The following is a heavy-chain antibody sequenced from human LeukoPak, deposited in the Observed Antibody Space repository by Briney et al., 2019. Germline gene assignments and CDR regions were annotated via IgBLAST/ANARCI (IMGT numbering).Heavy chain of an antibody. CDR1: GYTFTSYG. J-gene: IGHJ4*02. CDR3: ARGPYLVRGVKSFDY. D-gene: IGHD3-10*01. Sequence: ASVKVSCKASGYTFTSYGISWVRQAPGQGLEWMGWISAYNGNTNYAQKFQGRVTITADESTSTAYMELSSLRSEDTAVYYCARGPYLVRGVKSFDYWGQGTLVTVSS. CDR2: ISAYNGNT. V-gene: IGHV1-18*01.